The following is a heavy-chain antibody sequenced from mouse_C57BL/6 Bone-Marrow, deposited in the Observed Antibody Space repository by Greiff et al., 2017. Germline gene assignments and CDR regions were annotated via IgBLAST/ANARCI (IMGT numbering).Heavy chain of an antibody. CDR1: GFNIKDDY. J-gene: IGHJ2*01. Sequence: VQLQQSGAELVRPGASVKLSCTASGFNIKDDYMHWVKQRPEQGLEWIGWIDPGNGDTEYASTFQGPATISADTSSNTPFLQLSSLTSEDTAGYCCSTRYCGSQDVWGTGTTLTVSS. V-gene: IGHV14-4*01. CDR2: IDPGNGDT. D-gene: IGHD1-1*01. CDR3: STRYCGSQDV.